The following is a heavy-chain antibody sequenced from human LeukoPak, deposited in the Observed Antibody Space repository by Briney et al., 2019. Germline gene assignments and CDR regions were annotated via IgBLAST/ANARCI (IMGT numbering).Heavy chain of an antibody. V-gene: IGHV4-39*07. J-gene: IGHJ4*02. CDR1: GGSISSGDYY. CDR2: INHSGST. CDR3: ARGAMVAATPLGY. D-gene: IGHD2-15*01. Sequence: SETLSLTCTVSGGSISSGDYYWSWIRQPPGKGLEWIGEINHSGSTNYNPSLKSRVTISVDTSKNQFSLKLSSVTAADTAVYYCARGAMVAATPLGYWGQGTLVTVSS.